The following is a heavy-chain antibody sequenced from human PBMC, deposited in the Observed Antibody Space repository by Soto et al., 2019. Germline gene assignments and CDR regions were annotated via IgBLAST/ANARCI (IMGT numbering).Heavy chain of an antibody. CDR2: IIPVFGTA. D-gene: IGHD2-15*01. V-gene: IGHV1-69*13. CDR1: GGTFSSYA. Sequence: ASVKVSCKASGGTFSSYAISWVRQAPGQGLEWMGGIIPVFGTANYAQKFQGRVTITADESTSTAYMELSSLRSEDTAVYYCARDPGVLAAPPYYYYGMDVWGQGTTVTAP. CDR3: ARDPGVLAAPPYYYYGMDV. J-gene: IGHJ6*02.